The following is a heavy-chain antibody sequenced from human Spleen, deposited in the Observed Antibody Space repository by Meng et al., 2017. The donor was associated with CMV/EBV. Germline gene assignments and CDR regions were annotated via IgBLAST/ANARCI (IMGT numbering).Heavy chain of an antibody. Sequence: CAVYGGSVSDYYWTWIRQPPGKGLEWIGEINHSGSTNYNPSLKSRVTILVDTSKNQFSLRLSSVTAADTAVYYRARPLGNTVAFDYWGQGTLVTVSS. CDR1: GGSVSDYY. CDR3: ARPLGNTVAFDY. D-gene: IGHD2-8*02. J-gene: IGHJ4*02. V-gene: IGHV4-34*01. CDR2: INHSGST.